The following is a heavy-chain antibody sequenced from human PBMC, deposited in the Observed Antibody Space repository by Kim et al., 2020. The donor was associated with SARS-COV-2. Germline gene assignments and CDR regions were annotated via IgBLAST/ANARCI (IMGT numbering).Heavy chain of an antibody. J-gene: IGHJ4*02. CDR3: ARDRLRGYSSGWYGDFDY. CDR2: TYYRSKWYN. V-gene: IGHV6-1*01. D-gene: IGHD6-19*01. Sequence: SQTLSLTCAISGDSVSSNSAAWNWIRQSPSRGLEWLGRTYYRSKWYNDYAVSVKSRITINPDTSKNQFSLQLNSVTPEDTAVYYCARDRLRGYSSGWYGDFDYWGQGTLVTVSS. CDR1: GDSVSSNSAA.